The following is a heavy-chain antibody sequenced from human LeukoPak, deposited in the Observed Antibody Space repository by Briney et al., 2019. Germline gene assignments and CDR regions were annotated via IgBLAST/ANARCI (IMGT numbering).Heavy chain of an antibody. CDR3: VRQPRVHTPDF. D-gene: IGHD1-1*01. CDR1: GYSFTSYW. V-gene: IGHV5-51*01. CDR2: IYPGDSDT. Sequence: GESLKISCKGSGYSFTSYWIGWVRQMPGKGLEWMGIIYPGDSDTRYSPSFQGQVTISADKSISTAYLQWSSLKASGTATYYCVRQPRVHTPDFWGQGTLVTVSS. J-gene: IGHJ4*02.